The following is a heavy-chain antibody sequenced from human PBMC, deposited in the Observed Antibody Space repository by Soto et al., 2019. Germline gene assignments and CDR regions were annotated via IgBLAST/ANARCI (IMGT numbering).Heavy chain of an antibody. Sequence: SETLSLTCTVSGGSISSGGYYWSWIRQHPGKGLEWIGYIYYSGSTYYNPSLKSRVTISVDTSKNQFSLKLSSVTAADTAVYYCARDSPPYYYDSSGLDYWGQGTLVTVSS. CDR2: IYYSGST. D-gene: IGHD3-22*01. J-gene: IGHJ4*02. CDR1: GGSISSGGYY. V-gene: IGHV4-31*03. CDR3: ARDSPPYYYDSSGLDY.